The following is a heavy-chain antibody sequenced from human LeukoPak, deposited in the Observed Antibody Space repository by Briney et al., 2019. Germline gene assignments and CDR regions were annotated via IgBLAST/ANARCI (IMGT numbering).Heavy chain of an antibody. Sequence: ASVKVSCMASGYSFTKYAVHWVRQVPGQGLERMGWVSGGDGNRKYSQKFQGRVTFTRDQSAGTAYMELRSLRSEDTAMYYCARDISDGDLDPWGQGTLVIVSS. CDR2: VSGGDGNR. J-gene: IGHJ5*02. V-gene: IGHV1-3*01. D-gene: IGHD4-17*01. CDR3: ARDISDGDLDP. CDR1: GYSFTKYA.